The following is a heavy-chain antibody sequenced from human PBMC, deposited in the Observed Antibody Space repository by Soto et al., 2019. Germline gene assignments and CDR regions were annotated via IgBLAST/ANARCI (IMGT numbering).Heavy chain of an antibody. V-gene: IGHV4-34*01. D-gene: IGHD3-10*01. CDR2: INDSGNI. CDR3: ARGLILWFGELSRRGGYYYYMDV. Sequence: QVQLQQWGAGLLKPSETLSLTCAVYGGSFSGYQWSWIRQTPGKGLEWIGEINDSGNINYNPSLKSRVTILLDTPKKQISLKLSSVRAADSAVYYCARGLILWFGELSRRGGYYYYMDVWGKGTTVTVSS. J-gene: IGHJ6*03. CDR1: GGSFSGYQ.